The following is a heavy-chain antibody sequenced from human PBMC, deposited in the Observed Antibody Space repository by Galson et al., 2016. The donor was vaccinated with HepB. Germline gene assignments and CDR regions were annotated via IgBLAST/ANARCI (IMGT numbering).Heavy chain of an antibody. D-gene: IGHD6-13*01. CDR1: GFTFSSYG. CDR3: AGSSSRSYYFGINV. V-gene: IGHV3-33*01. J-gene: IGHJ6*02. Sequence: SLRLSCAASGFTFSSYGMHWVRQAPGKGLEWVAVIWYDGQNKYYADFGKGRFTISRDNSKNTLYLQVNSLRVEDAAVYYWAGSSSRSYYFGINVWGQGTTVTVSS. CDR2: IWYDGQNK.